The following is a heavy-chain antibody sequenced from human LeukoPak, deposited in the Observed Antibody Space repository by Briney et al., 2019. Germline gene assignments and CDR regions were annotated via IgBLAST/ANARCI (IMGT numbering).Heavy chain of an antibody. CDR2: IIPIFCTA. D-gene: IGHD6-13*01. J-gene: IGHJ5*02. CDR3: ARVRGSAAADWLDP. Sequence: RIIPIFCTANYAPKFQGRVPITTDESTSTAYMELSSLRSEDTAVYYCARVRGSAAADWLDPWGQGTLVTVSS. V-gene: IGHV1-69*05.